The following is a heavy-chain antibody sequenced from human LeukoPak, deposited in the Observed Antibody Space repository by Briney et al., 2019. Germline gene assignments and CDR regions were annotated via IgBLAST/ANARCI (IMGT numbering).Heavy chain of an antibody. J-gene: IGHJ4*02. CDR2: INPNSGGT. V-gene: IGHV1-2*02. CDR3: ARAGILRLGELSLGY. CDR1: GYTFTSYY. D-gene: IGHD3-16*02. Sequence: ASVKVSCKASGYTFTSYYIFWVRQAPGQGLEWMGWINPNSGGTNYAQKFQGRVTMTRDTSISTSYMELSRLRSDDTAVYYCARAGILRLGELSLGYWGQGTLVTVSS.